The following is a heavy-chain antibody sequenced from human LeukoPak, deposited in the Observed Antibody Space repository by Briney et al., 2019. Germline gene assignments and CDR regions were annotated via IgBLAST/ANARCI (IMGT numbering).Heavy chain of an antibody. V-gene: IGHV3-11*01. D-gene: IGHD3-22*01. CDR2: ISSSGNTI. CDR1: GFSFSDYY. J-gene: IGHJ4*02. CDR3: ARDQYYYDSSAPPLY. Sequence: GGSLRLSCAASGFSFSDYYMSWIRQAPGKGLEWVHYISSSGNTIYYADSVKGRFTISRDNAKNSLYLQMNSLRAEDTAVYYCARDQYYYDSSAPPLYWGQGTLVTVSS.